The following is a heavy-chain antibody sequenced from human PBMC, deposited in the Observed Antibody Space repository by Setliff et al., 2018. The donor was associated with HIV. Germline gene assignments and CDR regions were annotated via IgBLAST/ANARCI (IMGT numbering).Heavy chain of an antibody. CDR2: IYHSGST. D-gene: IGHD2-15*01. CDR1: GYSISSGYS. CDR3: ARGFPFCSGGNCRANYFDY. V-gene: IGHV4-38-2*01. J-gene: IGHJ4*02. Sequence: PSETLSLTCAVSGYSISSGYSWGWIRQPPGKGLEWIGSIYHSGSTYYNPSLKSRVTISVDTSKNQFSLKLSSVTAADTAVFYCARGFPFCSGGNCRANYFDYWGQGTLVTVSS.